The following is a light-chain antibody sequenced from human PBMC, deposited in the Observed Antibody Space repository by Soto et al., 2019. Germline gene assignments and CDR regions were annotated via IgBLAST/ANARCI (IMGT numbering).Light chain of an antibody. V-gene: IGLV1-51*01. J-gene: IGLJ2*01. CDR1: SSNIGNNY. CDR2: DNN. Sequence: QSVLTQPPSVSAAPGQKVTISCSGSSSNIGNNYVSWYQQLPKTAPKLVIYDNNQRPSGIPDRFSGSKSGTSATLGITGLQTGDEADYYCGTWDSSLSAVVFGGGTKLTVL. CDR3: GTWDSSLSAVV.